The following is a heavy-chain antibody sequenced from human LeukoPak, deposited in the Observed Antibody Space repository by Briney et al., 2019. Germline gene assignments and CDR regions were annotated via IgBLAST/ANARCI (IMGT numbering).Heavy chain of an antibody. CDR2: IYTSEST. D-gene: IGHD3-10*01. V-gene: IGHV4-61*02. J-gene: IGHJ4*02. CDR3: ARGLWLGDENPPYFDY. Sequence: PSETLSLTCSVSGGSISSSNYYWSWIRQPAGKGLEWIGRIYTSESTNYNPSLKSRVTISVDTSRNQFSLKLSSVTASDTAVYYCARGLWLGDENPPYFDYWGQGILVTVSS. CDR1: GGSISSSNYY.